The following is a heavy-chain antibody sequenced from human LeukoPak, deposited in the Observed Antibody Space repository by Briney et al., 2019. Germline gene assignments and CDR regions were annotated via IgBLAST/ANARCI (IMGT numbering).Heavy chain of an antibody. Sequence: PSETLSLTCAVYGGSFSGYYWSWIRQPPGKGLEWIGEINHSGSTNYNPSLKSRVTISVDTSKNQFSLKLSSVTAADTAVYYCARADLGGDYGADYWGQGTLVTVSS. D-gene: IGHD4-17*01. J-gene: IGHJ4*02. CDR1: GGSFSGYY. V-gene: IGHV4-34*01. CDR2: INHSGST. CDR3: ARADLGGDYGADY.